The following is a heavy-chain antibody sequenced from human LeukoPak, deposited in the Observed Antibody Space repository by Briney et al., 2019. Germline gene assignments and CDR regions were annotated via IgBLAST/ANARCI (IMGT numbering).Heavy chain of an antibody. D-gene: IGHD3-16*01. V-gene: IGHV4-30-4*08. CDR3: AREMRKWELCTDY. Sequence: PSQTLSLTYTVSGGSISSGDYDWSWIRQPPGKGLEWIGYIYYSGSTYYNPSLKSRVTISVDTSKNQFSLKLSSVTAADTAVYYCAREMRKWELCTDYWGQGTLVTVSS. CDR1: GGSISSGDYD. J-gene: IGHJ4*02. CDR2: IYYSGST.